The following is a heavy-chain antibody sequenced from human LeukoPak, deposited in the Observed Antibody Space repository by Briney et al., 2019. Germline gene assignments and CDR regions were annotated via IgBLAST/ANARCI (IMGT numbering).Heavy chain of an antibody. Sequence: PGGSLRLSCVASGFSFSTSLMGWVRQAPGKGLEWVSAISGGGETTYYAASVKGRFTISRDNSESTLYLRMDSLGADDTAVYYCAKVREAWDYWGQGTQVTVSS. CDR1: GFSFSTSL. CDR3: AKVREAWDY. V-gene: IGHV3-23*01. D-gene: IGHD5-24*01. J-gene: IGHJ4*02. CDR2: ISGGGETT.